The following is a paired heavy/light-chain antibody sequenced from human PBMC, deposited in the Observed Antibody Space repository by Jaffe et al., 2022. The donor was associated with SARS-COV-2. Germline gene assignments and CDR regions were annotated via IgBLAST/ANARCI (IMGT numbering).Heavy chain of an antibody. J-gene: IGHJ4*02. D-gene: IGHD3-22*01. CDR3: ARDSSDWNYLDY. CDR1: GYTFTRFP. Sequence: QVQLVQSGPELREPGASVTVSCKASGYTFTRFPMNWVRQAPGQGLEWMGRINTDTGNPTYAQGFTGRFVFSLDTSVSSTNLQITNLKAEDTAVYYCARDSSDWNYLDYWGQGTLVTVSS. V-gene: IGHV7-4-1*02. CDR2: INTDTGNP.
Light chain of an antibody. CDR2: WTS. Sequence: DIVMTQSPDSLAVSLGERATITCRSSQTVFYSSDNKKYVAWYQQKPGQPPKLLIYWTSTRESGVPDRFSGSGSGTDFTLTISSLQAEDVAIYYCQQHYSSPFTFGPGTKVEIK. CDR1: QTVFYSSDNKKY. CDR3: QQHYSSPFT. V-gene: IGKV4-1*01. J-gene: IGKJ3*01.